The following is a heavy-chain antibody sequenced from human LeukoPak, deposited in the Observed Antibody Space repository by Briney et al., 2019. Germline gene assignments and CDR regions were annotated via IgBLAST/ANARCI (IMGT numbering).Heavy chain of an antibody. CDR1: GGTFSSYA. D-gene: IGHD6-13*01. J-gene: IGHJ4*02. V-gene: IGHV1-46*01. CDR2: INPSGGST. CDR3: ARSRYSSSWVPLEL. Sequence: ASVKVSCKASGGTFSSYAISWVRQAPGQGLEWMGIINPSGGSTNYPQKFQGRVTMTRDTSTSTVYMELSSLRSEDTAVYYCARSRYSSSWVPLELWGQGTLVTVSS.